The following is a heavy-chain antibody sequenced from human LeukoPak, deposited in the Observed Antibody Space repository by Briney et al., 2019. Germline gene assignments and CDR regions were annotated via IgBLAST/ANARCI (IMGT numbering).Heavy chain of an antibody. CDR2: IYYSGST. J-gene: IGHJ5*02. CDR1: GGSISRSSYY. CDR3: ARGEIGNCGGGSCLNWFAP. Sequence: SETLSLTCTVSGGSISRSSYYWGWIRQPPGKGLEWIGNIYYSGSTYYNPSLKSRVTISVDTSKNQFSLKLSSVTAADTAVYYCARGEIGNCGGGSCLNWFAPWGQGTLVTVSS. V-gene: IGHV4-39*07. D-gene: IGHD2-15*01.